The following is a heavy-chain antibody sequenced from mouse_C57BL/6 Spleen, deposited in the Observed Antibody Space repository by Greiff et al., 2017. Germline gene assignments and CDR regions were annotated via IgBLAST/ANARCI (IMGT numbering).Heavy chain of an antibody. V-gene: IGHV14-2*01. CDR1: GFNIKDYY. Sequence: EVKLMESGAELVKPGASVKLSCTASGFNIKDYYMHWVKQRTEQGLEWIGRIDPENGETKYAPKFQGKATITADTSSTTAYLPLSSLTSADTAVYYCARAQDGKAWFGYWGQGTLVTVSA. CDR2: IDPENGET. D-gene: IGHD2-3*01. J-gene: IGHJ3*01. CDR3: ARAQDGKAWFGY.